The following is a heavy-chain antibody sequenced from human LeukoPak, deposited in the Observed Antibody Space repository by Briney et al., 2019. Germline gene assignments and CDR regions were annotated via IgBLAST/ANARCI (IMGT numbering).Heavy chain of an antibody. J-gene: IGHJ4*02. CDR3: ARDKDCGFDY. CDR1: GFTFSSYW. V-gene: IGHV3-74*01. CDR2: IKSDGSST. Sequence: GGSLRLSCAASGFTFSSYWMHWVRQAPGKGLVWVSRIKSDGSSTSHADSVKGRFTISRDNAKNTLYLQMNSLRDEDTAVYYCARDKDCGFDYWGQGTLVTVSS. D-gene: IGHD2-21*02.